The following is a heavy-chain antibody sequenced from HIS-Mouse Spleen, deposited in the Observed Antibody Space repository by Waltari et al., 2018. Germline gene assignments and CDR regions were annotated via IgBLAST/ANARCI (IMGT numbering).Heavy chain of an antibody. V-gene: IGHV3-33*06. Sequence: QVQLVESGGGVVQPGRSLRLSCAASGFTFSSYGMHWVRQAPGKGLGWVAVIWYDGSNKNYADSVKGRFTISRDNSKNTLYLQMNSLRAEDTAVYYCAKEGVVYSSDKYFQHWGQGTLVTVSS. D-gene: IGHD6-19*01. CDR1: GFTFSSYG. CDR3: AKEGVVYSSDKYFQH. CDR2: IWYDGSNK. J-gene: IGHJ1*01.